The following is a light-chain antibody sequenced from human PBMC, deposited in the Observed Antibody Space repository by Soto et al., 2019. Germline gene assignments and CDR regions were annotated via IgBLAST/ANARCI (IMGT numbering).Light chain of an antibody. J-gene: IGKJ1*01. Sequence: EIVLTQSPGTLSLSPGERATLSCRASQSVSSSYLAWYQQKPGQAPRLLIYGASSRAPGIPDRFSGSGSGTDFTRTISRLEPEDVAVYYCQQYCSSPWTFGQGTKVEIK. CDR2: GAS. V-gene: IGKV3-20*01. CDR1: QSVSSSY. CDR3: QQYCSSPWT.